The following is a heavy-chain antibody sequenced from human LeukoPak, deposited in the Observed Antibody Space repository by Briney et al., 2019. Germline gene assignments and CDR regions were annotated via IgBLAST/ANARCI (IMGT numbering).Heavy chain of an antibody. CDR3: ARDRGWYHADS. CDR2: IKEDGSAK. D-gene: IGHD6-19*01. V-gene: IGHV3-7*01. Sequence: GGSLRLSCAAFGFTFSSSWMGWARQAPGKGLEWVANIKEDGSAKHYAVSVQGRFTISRDNAKNSLSLQMNSLRAEDMGVYYCARDRGWYHADSWGQGTLVTVSS. CDR1: GFTFSSSW. J-gene: IGHJ4*02.